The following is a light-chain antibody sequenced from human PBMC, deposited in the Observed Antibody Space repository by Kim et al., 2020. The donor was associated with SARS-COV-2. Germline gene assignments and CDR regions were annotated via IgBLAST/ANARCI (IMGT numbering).Light chain of an antibody. CDR1: KLGYKY. CDR3: QAWDSSTYV. V-gene: IGLV3-1*01. J-gene: IGLJ1*01. CDR2: QVS. Sequence: MSPGQTASIPCAGDKLGYKYACCYQRKPAQSPVLVIYQVSQRPSGIPERFSGSNSGNTATLTISVTQAMDEADYYCQAWDSSTYVFGTGTKVTVL.